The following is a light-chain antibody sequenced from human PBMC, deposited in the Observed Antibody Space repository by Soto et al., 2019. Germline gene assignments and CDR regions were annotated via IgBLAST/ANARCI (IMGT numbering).Light chain of an antibody. Sequence: DIQMTQSPSSLSASVGDRVTITCRASQHIGIDLGWYQQKPGKAPKLLIYDASSLESGVPSRFSGSGSGTEFTLAISSLQPDDFATYYCQQYNSYRTFGQGTKVDIK. CDR3: QQYNSYRT. J-gene: IGKJ1*01. CDR2: DAS. CDR1: QHIGID. V-gene: IGKV1-5*01.